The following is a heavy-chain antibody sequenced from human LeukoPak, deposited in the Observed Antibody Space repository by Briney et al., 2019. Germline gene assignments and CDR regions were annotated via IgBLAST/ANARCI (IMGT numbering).Heavy chain of an antibody. CDR2: IYYSGST. J-gene: IGHJ2*01. Sequence: SETLSLTCTVSGGSISSYYWSWIRQPPGKGLEWIGYIYYSGSTNYNPSLKSRVTISVDTSKNQFSLKLSSVTAADTAVYYCARRVVAYWYFDLWGRGTLVTVSS. D-gene: IGHD2-21*01. CDR3: ARRVVAYWYFDL. V-gene: IGHV4-59*08. CDR1: GGSISSYY.